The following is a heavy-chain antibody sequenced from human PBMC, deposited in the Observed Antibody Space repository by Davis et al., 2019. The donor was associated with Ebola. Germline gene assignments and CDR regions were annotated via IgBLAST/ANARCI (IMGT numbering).Heavy chain of an antibody. J-gene: IGHJ6*04. CDR1: GFTFSSYT. Sequence: GESLKISCAASGFTFSSYTMNWVRQAPGKGLEWVSYISSSSSIRYYADSVKGRFTISRDNAKNSLYLQMNSLRDADTAVYYCASSYGMDVWGKGTTVTVSS. V-gene: IGHV3-48*02. CDR2: ISSSSSIR. CDR3: ASSYGMDV.